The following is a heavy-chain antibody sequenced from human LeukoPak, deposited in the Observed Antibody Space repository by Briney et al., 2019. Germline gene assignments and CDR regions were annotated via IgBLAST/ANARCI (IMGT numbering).Heavy chain of an antibody. V-gene: IGHV3-23*01. J-gene: IGHJ4*02. CDR2: ISGSGVST. Sequence: GGSLRLSCAASGFTFSSDAMSWVRQAPGKGLEWASAISGSGVSTYYADSAKGRFTISRDNSKNTLYLQMNSLRAEDTAVYYCAKGQSGYTYGYFHWGQGTLVTVSS. D-gene: IGHD5-18*01. CDR1: GFTFSSDA. CDR3: AKGQSGYTYGYFH.